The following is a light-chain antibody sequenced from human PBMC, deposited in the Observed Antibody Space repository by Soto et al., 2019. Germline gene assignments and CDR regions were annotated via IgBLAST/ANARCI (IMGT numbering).Light chain of an antibody. CDR2: GAS. Sequence: EIVLTQSPGTLSLSPGERATLSCRASQSVSSSYLGWYQQKPGQAPRLLMYGASSRATGIPERFSGSGSGTDFTLTIGSLQPEDFATYYCQQSYSTPRTFGQGTKVDI. J-gene: IGKJ1*01. CDR3: QQSYSTPRT. CDR1: QSVSSSY. V-gene: IGKV3-20*01.